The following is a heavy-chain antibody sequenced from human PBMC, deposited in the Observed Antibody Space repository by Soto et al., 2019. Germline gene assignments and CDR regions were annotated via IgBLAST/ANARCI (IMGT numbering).Heavy chain of an antibody. Sequence: QVQLQESGPGLVKPSQTLSLTCTVSGGSISSGGTGSYWTWIRQLPGKGPEWIGYIYYTGNTYYTPSLTPRPTISIDTSDNPFSLKLTSVTASSTAVYFCATGHDAYKVRYWGQGTLVTVSS. CDR2: IYYTGNT. CDR3: ATGHDAYKVRY. D-gene: IGHD1-1*01. J-gene: IGHJ4*02. V-gene: IGHV4-31*03. CDR1: GGSISSGGTGSY.